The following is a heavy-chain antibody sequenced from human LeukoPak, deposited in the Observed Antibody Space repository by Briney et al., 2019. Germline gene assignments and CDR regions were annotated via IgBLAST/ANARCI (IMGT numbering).Heavy chain of an antibody. CDR2: MNPNCGNT. D-gene: IGHD6-13*01. J-gene: IGHJ4*02. Sequence: ASVKVSCKASGYTFTSYDINWVRQATGQGLEWMGWMNPNCGNTGYAQKFQGRVTMTRNTSISTAYMELSSLRSEDTAVYYCARRDHSSSWFHDDYWGQGTLVTVSS. CDR1: GYTFTSYD. CDR3: ARRDHSSSWFHDDY. V-gene: IGHV1-8*01.